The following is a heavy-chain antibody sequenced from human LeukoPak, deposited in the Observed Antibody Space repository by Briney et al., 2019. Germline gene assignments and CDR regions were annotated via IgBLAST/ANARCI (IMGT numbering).Heavy chain of an antibody. CDR1: GGSISSGGYS. D-gene: IGHD3-10*01. CDR2: IYHSGST. Sequence: SQTLSLTCAVSGGSISSGGYSWSWIRQPPGKGLEWIGYIYHSGSTYYNPSLKSRVTISVDRSKNQFSLKLSSVTAADTAVYYCARGLGGFGELFPWGQGTLVTVSS. CDR3: ARGLGGFGELFP. J-gene: IGHJ5*02. V-gene: IGHV4-30-2*01.